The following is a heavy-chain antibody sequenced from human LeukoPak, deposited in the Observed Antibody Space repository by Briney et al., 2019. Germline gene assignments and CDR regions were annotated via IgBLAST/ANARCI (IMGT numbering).Heavy chain of an antibody. J-gene: IGHJ5*02. Sequence: SETLSLTCTVSGGSIRSGSYFWGWIRQPPGKGLEWVGSIYYDGRTSYNPSLRSRVTISVDTSKNQFSLRLNSVTAADTAVYYCARDNTMFGWFDPWGQGTLVTVSS. CDR3: ARDNTMFGWFDP. CDR2: IYYDGRT. D-gene: IGHD3-10*02. CDR1: GGSIRSGSYF. V-gene: IGHV4-39*07.